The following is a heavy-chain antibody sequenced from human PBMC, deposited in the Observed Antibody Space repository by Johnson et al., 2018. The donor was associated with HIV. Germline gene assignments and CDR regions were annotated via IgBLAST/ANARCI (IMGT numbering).Heavy chain of an antibody. V-gene: IGHV3-74*02. Sequence: VQLVESGGGVVQPGRSLRLSCAASGFTFSSYAMHWVSQGLGKGLVWVSRINSDGSIISYADSVKGRLTISRDNAKNTLFLQVNSLRPEDTAVYYCARGYWSHGVCYTRADAFDIWGQGTMVTASS. CDR2: INSDGSII. D-gene: IGHD2-8*01. CDR3: ARGYWSHGVCYTRADAFDI. J-gene: IGHJ3*02. CDR1: GFTFSSYA.